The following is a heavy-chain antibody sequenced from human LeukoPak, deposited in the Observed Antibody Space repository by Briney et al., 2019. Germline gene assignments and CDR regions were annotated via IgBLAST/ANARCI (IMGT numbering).Heavy chain of an antibody. V-gene: IGHV1-18*01. J-gene: IGHJ4*02. CDR1: GYLFSIYG. CDR3: ARILTGYYSKYYFDY. D-gene: IGHD3-9*01. Sequence: SVTVSCKCSGYLFSIYGISWVRQAPGQGLEWMGLISAYNGNRYYAQKFQGRVTMTTETSTRTAYMELRSLRSDDTAVYYCARILTGYYSKYYFDYWGQGTLVTVSS. CDR2: ISAYNGNR.